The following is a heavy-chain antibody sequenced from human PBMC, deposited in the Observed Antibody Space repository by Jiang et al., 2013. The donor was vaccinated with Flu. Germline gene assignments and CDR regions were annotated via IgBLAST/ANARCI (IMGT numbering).Heavy chain of an antibody. Sequence: PTQTLTLTCTFSGFSLSTSGVGVGWIRQPPGKALEWLALIYWDDDKRYSPSLKSRLTITKDTSKNQVVLTMTNMDPVDTATYYCAHRRRTALALGYFDYWGQGTLVTVSS. J-gene: IGHJ4*02. CDR3: AHRRRTALALGYFDY. CDR2: IYWDDDK. CDR1: GFSLSTSGVG. D-gene: IGHD5-18*01. V-gene: IGHV2-5*02.